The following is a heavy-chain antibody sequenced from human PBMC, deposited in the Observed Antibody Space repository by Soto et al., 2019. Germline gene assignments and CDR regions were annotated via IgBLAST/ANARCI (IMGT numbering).Heavy chain of an antibody. D-gene: IGHD5-18*01. CDR1: GLTVRSHY. CDR3: ALDPRGYSYGLFWSYSHLDV. CDR2: IYSEGNT. Sequence: EVQLVESGGGLIQRGGFLRLSCSTPGLTVRSHYNDLVRPAPGKGLEWVSVIYSEGNTYYADSVKGRFTVSRDNSKNTLYLQMNSLRVEDTAVYYCALDPRGYSYGLFWSYSHLDVWGQGTTVTVSS. J-gene: IGHJ6*02. V-gene: IGHV3-53*01.